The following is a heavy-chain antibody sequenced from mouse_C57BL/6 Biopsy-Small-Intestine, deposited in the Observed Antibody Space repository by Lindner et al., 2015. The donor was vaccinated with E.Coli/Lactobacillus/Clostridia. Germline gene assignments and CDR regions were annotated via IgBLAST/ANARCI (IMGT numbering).Heavy chain of an antibody. CDR2: INPSTGGI. CDR1: GYSFTGYY. J-gene: IGHJ2*01. D-gene: IGHD3-2*02. Sequence: VQLQESGPELVKPGASVKISCKASGYSFTGYYMNWVKQSPQKSLEWIGEINPSTGGITYNQKFKAKATLTVDKSPNTAYMHLESLTSEDSAVYYCTRRASTGYRDYWGQGTTLTVSS. V-gene: IGHV1-42*01. CDR3: TRRASTGYRDY.